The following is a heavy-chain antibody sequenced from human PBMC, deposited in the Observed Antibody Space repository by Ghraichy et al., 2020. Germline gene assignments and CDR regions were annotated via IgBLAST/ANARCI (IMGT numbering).Heavy chain of an antibody. CDR1: GFTFSSHW. CDR2: IKQDGSEK. V-gene: IGHV3-7*03. D-gene: IGHD6-19*01. CDR3: ARLTSGWYYFDY. Sequence: GGSLRLSCAASGFTFSSHWMNWVRQAPGKGLEWVANIKQDGSEKYFVDSVKGRFTISRDNAKNSLYLQMNSLRAEDTAVYYCARLTSGWYYFDYWGQGSLVTVSS. J-gene: IGHJ4*02.